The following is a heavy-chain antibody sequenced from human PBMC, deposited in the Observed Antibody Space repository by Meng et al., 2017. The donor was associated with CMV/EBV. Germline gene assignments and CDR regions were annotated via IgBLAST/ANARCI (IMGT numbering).Heavy chain of an antibody. J-gene: IGHJ5*02. CDR2: INPSGGST. CDR3: ANAVVRYNWFDP. Sequence: GWSLILFCAASGFTFSSYAMHWVRQAPGKGLEWMGIINPSGGSTSYAQKFQGRVTMTRDTSTSTVYMELSSLRSEDTAVYYCANAVVRYNWFDPWGQGTLVTVSS. V-gene: IGHV1-46*01. CDR1: GFTFSSYA. D-gene: IGHD4-23*01.